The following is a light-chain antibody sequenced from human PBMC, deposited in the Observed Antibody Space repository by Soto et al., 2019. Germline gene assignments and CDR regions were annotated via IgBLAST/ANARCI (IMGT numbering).Light chain of an antibody. CDR2: EVS. Sequence: QSVLTQPPSASGSPGQSVTISCTGTSSDVGGYNYVSWYQQHPGKAPKLMIYEVSKRPSGVPDRFSGSKSGNTASLTVSGLQAEDEADYYCCSYAGTRYVFGTGTKVTVL. CDR3: CSYAGTRYV. CDR1: SSDVGGYNY. V-gene: IGLV2-8*01. J-gene: IGLJ1*01.